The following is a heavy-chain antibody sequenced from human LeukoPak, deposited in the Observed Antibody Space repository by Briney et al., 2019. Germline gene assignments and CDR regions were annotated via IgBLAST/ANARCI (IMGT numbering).Heavy chain of an antibody. CDR1: GFTFSSYG. CDR3: AKTVVVTANPRAFDI. Sequence: GGSLRLSCAVSGFTFSSYGMSWVCQAPGKGLEWVSSISGRGVSTYYADSVKGRFTISRDNSKKTVFLQMNSLRADDTAVYYCAKTVVVTANPRAFDIWGQGTMVTVSS. CDR2: ISGRGVST. J-gene: IGHJ3*02. V-gene: IGHV3-23*01. D-gene: IGHD2-21*02.